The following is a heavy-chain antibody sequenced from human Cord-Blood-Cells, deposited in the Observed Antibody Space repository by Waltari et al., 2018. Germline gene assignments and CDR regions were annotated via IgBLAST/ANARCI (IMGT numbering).Heavy chain of an antibody. CDR3: AKSVGIAAADY. V-gene: IGHV3-30*18. J-gene: IGHJ4*02. Sequence: QVQLVESGGGVVQPGRSLRLSCAASGFTFSSYGMPWVRQAPGKGLEWVAVISYDGSNKYYADSVKGRFTISRDNSKNTLYLQMNSLRAEDTAVYYCAKSVGIAAADYWGQGTLVTVSS. CDR2: ISYDGSNK. D-gene: IGHD6-13*01. CDR1: GFTFSSYG.